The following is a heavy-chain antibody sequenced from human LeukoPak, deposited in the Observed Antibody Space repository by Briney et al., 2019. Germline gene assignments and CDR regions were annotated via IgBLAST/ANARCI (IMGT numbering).Heavy chain of an antibody. CDR1: GFTFSSFE. J-gene: IGHJ4*02. D-gene: IGHD2-21*02. CDR3: ARAYCGDDCYNYHFDH. V-gene: IGHV3-48*03. Sequence: GGSLRLSCAASGFTFSSFEMNSVRQAPGKWLEWVSYITSSGSTIYYADSVRGRFTISRDNAKNSLYLQMNSLGAEDTAAYYCARAYCGDDCYNYHFDHWGQGTLVTVSS. CDR2: ITSSGSTI.